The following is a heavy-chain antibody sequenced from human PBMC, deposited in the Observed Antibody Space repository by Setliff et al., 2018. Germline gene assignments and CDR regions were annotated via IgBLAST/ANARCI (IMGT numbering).Heavy chain of an antibody. J-gene: IGHJ4*02. CDR2: INHSGTT. D-gene: IGHD3-10*01. V-gene: IGHV4-34*01. CDR1: GVSFSDYY. CDR3: ARRDGSIIYREFFDC. Sequence: SETLSLTCTVYGVSFSDYYWGWVRQSPGKGLDWIGEINHSGTTNYDPSLEGRISISVDTSKRQFSLKLSSVTAADMAVYYCARRDGSIIYREFFDCWGQGALVTVS.